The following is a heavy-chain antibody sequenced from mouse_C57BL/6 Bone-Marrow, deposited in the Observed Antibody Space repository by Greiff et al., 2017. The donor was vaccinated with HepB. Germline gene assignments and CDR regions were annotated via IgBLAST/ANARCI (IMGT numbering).Heavy chain of an antibody. CDR2: IYPGSGNT. CDR3: AREEIYYGSSYGAWFAY. J-gene: IGHJ3*01. CDR1: GYTFTDYY. Sequence: VQLQQSGPELVKPGASVKISCKASGYTFTDYYINWVKQRPGQGLEWIGWIYPGSGNTKYNEKFKGKATLTVDTSSSTAYMQLSSLTSEDSAVYFCAREEIYYGSSYGAWFAYWGQGTLVTVSA. V-gene: IGHV1-84*01. D-gene: IGHD1-1*01.